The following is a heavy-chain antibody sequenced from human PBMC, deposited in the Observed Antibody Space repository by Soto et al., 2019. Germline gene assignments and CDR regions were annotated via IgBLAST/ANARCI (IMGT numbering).Heavy chain of an antibody. CDR1: GFTFSSYA. Sequence: QVQLVESGGGVVQPGRSLRLSCAASGFTFSSYAMHWVRQAPGKGLEWVAVISYDGSNKYYADSVKGRFTISRDNSKNTLYLQMNSLRAEDTAVYYCARGLRILEWLLSTTFDDWGQGTLVTVSS. D-gene: IGHD3-3*01. CDR3: ARGLRILEWLLSTTFDD. CDR2: ISYDGSNK. J-gene: IGHJ4*02. V-gene: IGHV3-30-3*01.